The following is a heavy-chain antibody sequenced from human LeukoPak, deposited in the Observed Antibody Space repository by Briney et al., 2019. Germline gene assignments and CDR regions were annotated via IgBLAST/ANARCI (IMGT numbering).Heavy chain of an antibody. J-gene: IGHJ4*02. CDR3: ARDGSPPYSSGWYNFDY. V-gene: IGHV3-23*01. CDR2: ISGSGGST. D-gene: IGHD6-19*01. Sequence: SGGSLRLSCAASGFTFSSYAMSWVRQAPGKGLEWVSAISGSGGSTYYADSVKGRFTISRDNSKNTLYLQMNSLRAEDTAVYYGARDGSPPYSSGWYNFDYWGQGTLVTVSS. CDR1: GFTFSSYA.